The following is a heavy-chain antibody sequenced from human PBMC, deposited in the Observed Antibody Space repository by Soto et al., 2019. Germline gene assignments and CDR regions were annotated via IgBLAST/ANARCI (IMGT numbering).Heavy chain of an antibody. Sequence: EVPLLESGGGLVQPGGSLRLSCAASGFTFSSYAMSWVRQAPGKGLEWVSAISGSGGSTYYADSVKGRFTISRDNSKKLLYLQVNSLRAPDPAVYYCAKDKPPRYYYDRSFDYWGQGPLVTVSS. CDR2: ISGSGGST. D-gene: IGHD3-22*01. CDR3: AKDKPPRYYYDRSFDY. V-gene: IGHV3-23*01. J-gene: IGHJ4*02. CDR1: GFTFSSYA.